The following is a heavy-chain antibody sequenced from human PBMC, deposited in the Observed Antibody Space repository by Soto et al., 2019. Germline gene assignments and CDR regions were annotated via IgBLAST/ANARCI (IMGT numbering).Heavy chain of an antibody. CDR3: ARPRCIPSSFDS. CDR1: GDSISSYY. CDR2: ISYSGST. V-gene: IGHV4-59*01. Sequence: SETLSLTCTVSGDSISSYYWNWIRQPPGKGPEWTGYISYSGSTNYNPSLKSRVTISVDTSKNQFSLNLSSVTAADPPVYSCARPRCIPSSFDSWGQGTLVTVSS. J-gene: IGHJ4*02.